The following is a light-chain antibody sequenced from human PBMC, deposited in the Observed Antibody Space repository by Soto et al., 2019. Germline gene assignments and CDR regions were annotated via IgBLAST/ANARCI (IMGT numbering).Light chain of an antibody. V-gene: IGLV9-49*01. CDR3: GADHGSGSNFVVV. CDR2: VGTGGIVG. CDR1: RGCSNYK. J-gene: IGLJ2*01. Sequence: QSVLTQPPSASASLGASVTLTCTLSRGCSNYKVGWYQQRPGKGPRFVMRVGTGGIVGSKWDGIPDRFSVLGSGLNRYLTIKNIQEEDESDYHCGADHGSGSNFVVVFGGGTKLTVL.